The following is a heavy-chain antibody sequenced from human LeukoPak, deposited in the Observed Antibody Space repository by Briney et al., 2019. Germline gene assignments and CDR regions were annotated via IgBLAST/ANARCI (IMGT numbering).Heavy chain of an antibody. CDR3: ARWLRSYNDWFDP. CDR2: ISAYNGNT. D-gene: IGHD3-10*01. CDR1: GYTFTSYG. Sequence: ASLRVCCKASGYTFTSYGIIWVRQAPGQGREWMGGISAYNGNTNYAQKLQGRVTMTTDTSTTTAYMELRSLRSDDTALYYCARWLRSYNDWFDPWGQGTLVTVSS. J-gene: IGHJ5*02. V-gene: IGHV1-18*01.